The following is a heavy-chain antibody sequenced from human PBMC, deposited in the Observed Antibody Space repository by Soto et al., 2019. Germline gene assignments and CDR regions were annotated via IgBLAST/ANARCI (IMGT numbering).Heavy chain of an antibody. CDR3: SRDGRNWNQPRRSYYYCYGMDV. CDR2: IYTSGST. V-gene: IGHV4-4*07. D-gene: IGHD1-20*01. J-gene: IGHJ6*02. Sequence: PSETLSLTCTVSGGSISSYYWSWIRQPAGKGLEWIGRIYTSGSTNYNPSLKSRVTMSVHTSKNQFSLKLSSVTAAYTAVYYCSRDGRNWNQPRRSYYYCYGMDVWGQGTTVTVSS. CDR1: GGSISSYY.